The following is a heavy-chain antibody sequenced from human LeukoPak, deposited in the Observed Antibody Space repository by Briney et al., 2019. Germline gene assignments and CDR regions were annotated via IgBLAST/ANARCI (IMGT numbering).Heavy chain of an antibody. CDR1: GDTFSTYA. CDR3: ARGEMATIGDYWFDP. J-gene: IGHJ5*02. CDR2: IIPIIGIA. D-gene: IGHD5-24*01. Sequence: PVKVSCEAPGDTFSTYAICCVRQAPGQGLAWMRRIIPIIGIANYAQKFQGRVTITADKSTNTAYMELSSLRSEDTAVYYCARGEMATIGDYWFDPWGQGTLVTVSS. V-gene: IGHV1-69*04.